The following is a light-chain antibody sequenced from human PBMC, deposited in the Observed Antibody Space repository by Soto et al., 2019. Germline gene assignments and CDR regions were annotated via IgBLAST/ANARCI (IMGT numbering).Light chain of an antibody. J-gene: IGKJ5*01. CDR3: KHRGDWST. CDR1: HSVSTS. Sequence: EVVLSQSASTLSLSPGERATLSCRASHSVSTSLAWFQQKPGQAPSLLIYDASSRATGIPARFSASGSGTDFTLTISSLDPEDFAVYYCKHRGDWSTFGQGTRLEIK. CDR2: DAS. V-gene: IGKV3-11*01.